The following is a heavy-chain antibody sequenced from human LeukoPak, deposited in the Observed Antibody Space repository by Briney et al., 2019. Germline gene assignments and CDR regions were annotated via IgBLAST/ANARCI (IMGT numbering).Heavy chain of an antibody. CDR2: MNPNSGNT. D-gene: IGHD6-19*01. J-gene: IGHJ5*02. CDR1: GYTFTSYD. Sequence: GASVKVSCKASGYTFTSYDINWVRQATGQGLEWMGWMNPNSGNTGDAQKFQGRVTMTRNTSISTAYMELSSLRSEDTAVYYCARRRRMSSGWYGNWFDPWGQGTLVTVSS. V-gene: IGHV1-8*01. CDR3: ARRRRMSSGWYGNWFDP.